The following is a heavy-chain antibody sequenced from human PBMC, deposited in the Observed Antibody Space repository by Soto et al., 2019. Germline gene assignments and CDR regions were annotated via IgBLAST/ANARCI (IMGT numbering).Heavy chain of an antibody. CDR1: GFTFSSYA. V-gene: IGHV3-30-3*01. D-gene: IGHD2-15*01. CDR2: ISYDGSNK. J-gene: IGHJ6*03. CDR3: ARDWTDCGGGSCYSANYYYYMDV. Sequence: QVQLVESGGGVVQPGRSLRLSCAASGFTFSSYAMHWVRQAPGKGLEWVAVISYDGSNKYYADSVKGRFTISRDNSKNTLYLQMNSLRAEDTAVYYCARDWTDCGGGSCYSANYYYYMDVWGKGTTVTVSS.